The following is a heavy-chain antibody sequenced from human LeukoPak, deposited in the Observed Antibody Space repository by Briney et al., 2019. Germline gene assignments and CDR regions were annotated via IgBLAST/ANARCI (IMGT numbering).Heavy chain of an antibody. Sequence: PGGSLRLSCAASGFTVSSNYMSWVRQAPGKGLEWVSVIYSGGSTYYADSVKGRFTISRDNSKNTLYLQMNGLRAEDTAVYYCATLTTVTSIENWFDPWGQGTLVTVSS. D-gene: IGHD4-17*01. J-gene: IGHJ5*02. CDR1: GFTVSSNY. CDR2: IYSGGST. CDR3: ATLTTVTSIENWFDP. V-gene: IGHV3-66*02.